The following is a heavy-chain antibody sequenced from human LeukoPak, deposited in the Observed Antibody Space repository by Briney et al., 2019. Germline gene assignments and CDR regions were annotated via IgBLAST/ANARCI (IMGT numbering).Heavy chain of an antibody. V-gene: IGHV4-39*07. CDR2: IYYSGST. D-gene: IGHD3-10*01. Sequence: SETLSLTCTVSGGSISSSSHYWGWIRQPPGKGLEWIGSIYYSGSTYYNPSLKSRVTISVDTSKNQSSLKLSSVTAADTAVYYCARGIRGVMGNWFDPWGQGTLVTVSS. J-gene: IGHJ5*02. CDR3: ARGIRGVMGNWFDP. CDR1: GGSISSSSHY.